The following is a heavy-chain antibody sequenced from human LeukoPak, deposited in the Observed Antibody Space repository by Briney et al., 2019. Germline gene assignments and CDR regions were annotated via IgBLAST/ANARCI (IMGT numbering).Heavy chain of an antibody. Sequence: GGSLRLSCAASGFTFSEYYMNWIRQAPGKGLEWVSYIRSSSTYTGYADSVKGRFTISRDNTKNSLYLQTNSLRVEDTAVYYCARDRGNSGYDPFDYWGQGTLVTVSS. CDR2: IRSSSTYT. CDR3: ARDRGNSGYDPFDY. CDR1: GFTFSEYY. D-gene: IGHD5-12*01. V-gene: IGHV3-11*06. J-gene: IGHJ4*02.